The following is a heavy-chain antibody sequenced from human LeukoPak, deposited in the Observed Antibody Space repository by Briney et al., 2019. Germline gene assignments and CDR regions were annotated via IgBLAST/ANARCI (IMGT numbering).Heavy chain of an antibody. CDR3: ARLAYGANYIDY. CDR1: GYTFTNYH. D-gene: IGHD4-17*01. V-gene: IGHV1-18*01. Sequence: ASVKVSCKASGYTFTNYHINWVRQAPGQGLEWMGWISPHNGNTNYAQKLQGRVTMTTAYMEMRSLRSDDTAVYYCARLAYGANYIDYWGQGTLVTVSS. J-gene: IGHJ4*02. CDR2: ISPHNGNT.